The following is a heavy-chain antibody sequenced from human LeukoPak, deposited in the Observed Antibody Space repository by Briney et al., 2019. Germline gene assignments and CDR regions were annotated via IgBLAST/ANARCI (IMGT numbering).Heavy chain of an antibody. V-gene: IGHV3-20*04. J-gene: IGHJ4*02. D-gene: IGHD6-13*01. CDR1: GFTFDDYV. Sequence: GGSLRLSCAASGFTFDDYVMSWVRQAPGKGLEWVSGINWNGGRTGYADSVKGRLTISRDNAKNSLYLQMNSLRAEDTAVYYCAKRHSSSWEGSDYWGQGTLVTVSP. CDR3: AKRHSSSWEGSDY. CDR2: INWNGGRT.